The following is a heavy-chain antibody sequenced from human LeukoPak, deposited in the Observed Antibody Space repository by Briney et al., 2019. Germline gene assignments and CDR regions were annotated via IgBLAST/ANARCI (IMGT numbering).Heavy chain of an antibody. J-gene: IGHJ5*02. CDR2: IIPIFGTA. CDR1: GGTFSSYA. Sequence: GASVNVCFTASGGTFSSYAIGWVRQAPGQGLEWMGGIIPIFGTANYAQKFQGRVTITADESTSTAYMELSSLSYEDTAVYYCARDRRQDIIVLVAARNWFNPSSQGTLVTVSS. CDR3: ARDRRQDIIVLVAARNWFNP. D-gene: IGHD2-15*01. V-gene: IGHV1-69*13.